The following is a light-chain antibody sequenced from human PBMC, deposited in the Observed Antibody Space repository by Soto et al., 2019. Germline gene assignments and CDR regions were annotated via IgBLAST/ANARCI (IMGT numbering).Light chain of an antibody. Sequence: QSVLTQPPSVSGAPGQRVTISCTGSSSNIGAGYDVHWYHQLPGTAPKLLISNNNNRPSGVPDRFSGSKSGTSASLAITGLQAEDEADYYCQSYDSILRGVVFGGGTKLTVL. CDR2: NNN. CDR1: SSNIGAGYD. J-gene: IGLJ2*01. CDR3: QSYDSILRGVV. V-gene: IGLV1-40*01.